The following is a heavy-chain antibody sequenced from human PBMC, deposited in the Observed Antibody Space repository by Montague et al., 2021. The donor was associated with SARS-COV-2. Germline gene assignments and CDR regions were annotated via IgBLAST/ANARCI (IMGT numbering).Heavy chain of an antibody. CDR1: GYSISDGYY. CDR2: IFQGGTT. J-gene: IGHJ6*02. V-gene: IGHV4-38-2*02. CDR3: AREHWENYYDFWSGTNLASDYPYYGMDV. D-gene: IGHD3-3*01. Sequence: SETLSLTCTVSGYSISDGYYWVWIRQPPGKGLEWIGNIFQGGTTYYNPSLERRSTISVDTSKNQFSLKLSPVTAADTAVYYCAREHWENYYDFWSGTNLASDYPYYGMDVWGQGTTVTVSS.